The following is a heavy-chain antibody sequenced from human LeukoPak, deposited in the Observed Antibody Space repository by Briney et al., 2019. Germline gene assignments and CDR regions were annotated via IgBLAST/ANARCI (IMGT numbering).Heavy chain of an antibody. CDR3: ARAVWRWFDP. CDR2: INHSGST. J-gene: IGHJ5*02. V-gene: IGHV4-34*01. Sequence: SETLSLTCAVYGGSFSGYYWGWIRQPPGKGLEWIGEINHSGSTNYNPSLKSRVTISVDTSKNQFSLKLSSVTAADTAVYYCARAVWRWFDPWGQGTLVTVSS. CDR1: GGSFSGYY.